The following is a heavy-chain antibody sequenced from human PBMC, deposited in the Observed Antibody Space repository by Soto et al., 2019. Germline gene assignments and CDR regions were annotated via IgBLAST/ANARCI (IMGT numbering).Heavy chain of an antibody. Sequence: ASVKVSCKASGYTFTSYGISWVLQAPGQGLEWMGWISAYNGNTNYAQKLQGRVTMTTDTSTSTAYMELRSLRSDDTAVYYCARHLFITSFGVAPMDVWGKGTTVTVSS. CDR3: ARHLFITSFGVAPMDV. D-gene: IGHD3-3*01. CDR2: ISAYNGNT. CDR1: GYTFTSYG. J-gene: IGHJ6*04. V-gene: IGHV1-18*01.